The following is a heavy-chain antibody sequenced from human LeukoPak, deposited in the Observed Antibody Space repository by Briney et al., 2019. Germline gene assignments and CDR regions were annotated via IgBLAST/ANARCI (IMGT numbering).Heavy chain of an antibody. J-gene: IGHJ4*02. CDR2: ISSNGGST. V-gene: IGHV3-64*01. CDR1: GFIFNSYA. Sequence: PGGSLRLSCAASGFIFNSYAMHWVRQAPGRGLEYVSAISSNGGSTYYANSVKGRFTISRGNSKNTLNLQMGSLRAEDMAVYYCARAPFGTIAAAVYYFDYWGQGTLVTVSS. D-gene: IGHD6-13*01. CDR3: ARAPFGTIAAAVYYFDY.